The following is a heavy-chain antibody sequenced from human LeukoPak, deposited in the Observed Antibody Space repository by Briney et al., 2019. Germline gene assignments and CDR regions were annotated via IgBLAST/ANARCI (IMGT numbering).Heavy chain of an antibody. CDR2: IYTSGST. D-gene: IGHD3-22*01. CDR1: GGSISSGSYY. J-gene: IGHJ4*02. CDR3: ARDTRVHYYDSSGPVDY. Sequence: SETLSLTCTVSGGSISSGSYYWSWIRQPAGKGLEWIGRIYTSGSTNYNPSLKSRVTISVDTSKNQFSLKLSSVTAADTAVYYYARDTRVHYYDSSGPVDYWGQGTLVTVSS. V-gene: IGHV4-61*02.